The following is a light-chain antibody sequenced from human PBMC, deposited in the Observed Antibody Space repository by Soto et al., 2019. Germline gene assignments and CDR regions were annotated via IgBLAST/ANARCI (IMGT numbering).Light chain of an antibody. Sequence: DIQMTQSPSSLSTSVGDRVTITCRASQGISNYVAWYQQKPGKVPKLLIYAASTLQSGVPSRFSGSGSGTDFTLTISSLQPEDVGTYYCQKYNSAPRTFGQGTKVEIK. CDR3: QKYNSAPRT. CDR1: QGISNY. V-gene: IGKV1-27*01. CDR2: AAS. J-gene: IGKJ1*01.